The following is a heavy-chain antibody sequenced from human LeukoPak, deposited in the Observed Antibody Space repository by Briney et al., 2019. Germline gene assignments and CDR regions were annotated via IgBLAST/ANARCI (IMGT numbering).Heavy chain of an antibody. D-gene: IGHD3-22*01. Sequence: SVTVSCKASGGTFSSYAISWVRQAPGQGLEWMGRIIPIFGTANYAQKFQGRVTITTDESTSTAYMELSSLRSEDTAVYYCARDPDYYDSSGYYDYWGQGTLVTVSS. J-gene: IGHJ4*02. CDR2: IIPIFGTA. CDR1: GGTFSSYA. CDR3: ARDPDYYDSSGYYDY. V-gene: IGHV1-69*05.